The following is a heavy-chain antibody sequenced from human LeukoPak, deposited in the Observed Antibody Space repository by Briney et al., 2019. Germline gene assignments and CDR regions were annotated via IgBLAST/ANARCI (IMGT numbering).Heavy chain of an antibody. Sequence: GGSLRLSCAASGFTSSSYSLNWVRQAPGKGLEWVSYISSSSSTIYYADSVEGRFTISRDNAKNSLYLQMNSLRAEDTAVYYCARDSSWFGETSFDYWGQGTLVTVSS. CDR1: GFTSSSYS. CDR2: ISSSSSTI. V-gene: IGHV3-48*04. J-gene: IGHJ4*02. D-gene: IGHD3-10*01. CDR3: ARDSSWFGETSFDY.